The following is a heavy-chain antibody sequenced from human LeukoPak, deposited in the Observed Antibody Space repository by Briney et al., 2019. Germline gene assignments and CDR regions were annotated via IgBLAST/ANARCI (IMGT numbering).Heavy chain of an antibody. CDR1: GFTFSNAW. V-gene: IGHV3-15*01. Sequence: GGSLRLSCAASGFTFSNAWMSWVRQAPGKGLEWVGRIKIKTDGGTIEYGAPVKGRFTISRDDSENTLYLQMNTLETEDTGVYYCTRISGSSSGPFDYWGQGSLVTVSS. J-gene: IGHJ4*02. CDR3: TRISGSSSGPFDY. D-gene: IGHD1-26*01. CDR2: IKIKTDGGTI.